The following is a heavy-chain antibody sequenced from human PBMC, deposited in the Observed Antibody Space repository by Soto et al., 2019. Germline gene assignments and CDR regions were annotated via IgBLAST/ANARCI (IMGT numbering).Heavy chain of an antibody. CDR1: GASVHSGSSF. V-gene: IGHV4-31*03. J-gene: IGHJ4*02. D-gene: IGHD5-18*01. CDR2: SHYSGST. CDR3: ARVDTAMVNYFDY. Sequence: SETLSLTCTVSGASVHSGSSFWTWIRQDPGKGLEWIGYSHYSGSTFYNPSLKSRVSISVDTSKNQFSLKLSSVTAADTAVYYCARVDTAMVNYFDYWGQGALVTVSS.